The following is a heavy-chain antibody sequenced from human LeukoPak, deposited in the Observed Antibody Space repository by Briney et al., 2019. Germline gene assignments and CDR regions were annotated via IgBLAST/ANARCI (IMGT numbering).Heavy chain of an antibody. CDR1: GYTFTSYG. D-gene: IGHD6-19*01. CDR2: ISAYNGNT. Sequence: ASVKVSCRASGYTFTSYGTSWVRQAPGHGLEWMGWISAYNGNTNYAQKLQGRVTMTTDTSTSTAYMELRSLRSDDTAVYYCAVGTAGSGWYRSYDYWGQGTLVTVSS. J-gene: IGHJ4*02. CDR3: AVGTAGSGWYRSYDY. V-gene: IGHV1-18*01.